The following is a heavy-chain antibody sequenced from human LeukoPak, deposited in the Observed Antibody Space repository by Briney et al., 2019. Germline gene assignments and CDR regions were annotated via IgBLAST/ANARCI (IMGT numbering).Heavy chain of an antibody. CDR2: IYPGDSDT. V-gene: IGHV5-51*01. J-gene: IGHJ4*02. Sequence: GASLQISCKGSGYLFTSYWIGWARQMPGKGLEWMVIIYPGDSDTRYSPSFQGQVTISADKSIRTASLQWSSLKASDTAMYYCASAGVMRYSSGWHPFDYGGQGTLVTVS. CDR1: GYLFTSYW. CDR3: ASAGVMRYSSGWHPFDY. D-gene: IGHD6-19*01.